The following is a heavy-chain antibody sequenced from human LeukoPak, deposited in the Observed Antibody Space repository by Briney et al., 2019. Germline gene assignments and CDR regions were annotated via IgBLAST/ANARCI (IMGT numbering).Heavy chain of an antibody. CDR1: GYIFTNYA. V-gene: IGHV1-18*01. CDR2: SSAYNANT. D-gene: IGHD5-12*01. CDR3: ARDLPASNGYETHDY. J-gene: IGHJ4*02. Sequence: ASVKVSCKTSGYIFTNYAISWVRQAPGQGLEWVGWSSAYNANTDYAQKFQGRVTMTTDTSTSTAYIELRSLRSDDTAIYYCARDLPASNGYETHDYWGQGTLVTVSS.